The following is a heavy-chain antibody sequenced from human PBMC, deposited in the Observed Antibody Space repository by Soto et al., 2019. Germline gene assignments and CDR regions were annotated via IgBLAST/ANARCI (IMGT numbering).Heavy chain of an antibody. CDR2: IYYSGST. CDR3: ARDRITMVRGIDGMDV. D-gene: IGHD3-10*01. Sequence: SETLSLTCTVSGGSISSGGYYWSWIRQHPGKGLEWIGYIYYSGSTYYNPSLKSRVTISVDTSKNQFSLKLSSVTAADTAVYYCARDRITMVRGIDGMDVWGQGTTVTVS. CDR1: GGSISSGGYY. V-gene: IGHV4-31*03. J-gene: IGHJ6*02.